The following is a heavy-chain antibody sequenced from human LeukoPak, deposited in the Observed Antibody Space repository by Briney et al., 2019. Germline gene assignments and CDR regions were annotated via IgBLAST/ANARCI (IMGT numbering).Heavy chain of an antibody. J-gene: IGHJ5*02. V-gene: IGHV3-64*01. D-gene: IGHD7-27*01. CDR2: ISSNGGST. CDR1: GFTFSSYA. Sequence: GGSLRLSCAASGFTFSSYAMHWVRQAPGKGLEYVSAISSNGGSTYYANSVKGRFTISRDNSKNTLYLQMGSLRAEDMAVYYCARDSLPLLNWGSSLYNWFDPWGQGTLVTVSS. CDR3: ARDSLPLLNWGSSLYNWFDP.